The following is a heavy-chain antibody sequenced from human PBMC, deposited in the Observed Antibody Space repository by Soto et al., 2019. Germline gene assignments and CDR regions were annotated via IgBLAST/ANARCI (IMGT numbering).Heavy chain of an antibody. CDR1: GFTFRTYW. V-gene: IGHV3-7*05. Sequence: EVQLVESGGGLVQPGGSLRLSWGASGFTFRTYWLSWVRQVPGKGLECVANINQDGSEKNYVDSVKGRFTIYRDNAKNSLHLQMSSLRGEDTALYYCARDGSTSWYSYDYHCMDICGQGTTVTGSS. CDR3: ARDGSTSWYSYDYHCMDI. J-gene: IGHJ6*02. CDR2: INQDGSEK. D-gene: IGHD5-18*01.